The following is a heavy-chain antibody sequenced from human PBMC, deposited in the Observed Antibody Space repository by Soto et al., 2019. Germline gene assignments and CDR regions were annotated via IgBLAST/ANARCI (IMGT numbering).Heavy chain of an antibody. V-gene: IGHV3-30*18. CDR1: GFTFSSYG. Sequence: QVQLVESGGGVVQPGRSLRLSCAASGFTFSSYGMHWVRQAPGKGLEWVAVISYDGSNKYYAESVKGRFTISRDNSKNTMYLQMNSLRAEDTAVYYCAKNAGPAAMDYYYYGMDVWGQGTTVTVSS. CDR2: ISYDGSNK. J-gene: IGHJ6*02. CDR3: AKNAGPAAMDYYYYGMDV. D-gene: IGHD2-2*01.